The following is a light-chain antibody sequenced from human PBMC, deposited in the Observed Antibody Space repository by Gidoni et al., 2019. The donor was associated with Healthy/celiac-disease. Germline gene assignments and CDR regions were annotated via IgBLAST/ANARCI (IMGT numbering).Light chain of an antibody. J-gene: IGKJ3*01. V-gene: IGKV2-28*01. CDR3: MQALQTPRV. CDR2: LGS. CDR1: QSLLHSNGYNY. Sequence: DIVMTQSPLSLLVTPGEPASISCRSSQSLLHSNGYNYLDWYLQKPGQSPQLLIYLGSNRASGVHDRFSGSGSGTDFTLKISRVEAEDVGVYYCMQALQTPRVFGPXTKVDIK.